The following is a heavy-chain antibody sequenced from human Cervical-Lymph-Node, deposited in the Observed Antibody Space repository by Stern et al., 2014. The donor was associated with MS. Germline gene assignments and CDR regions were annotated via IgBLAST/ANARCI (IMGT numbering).Heavy chain of an antibody. Sequence: EVQLLESGGGLVHPGGSLRLSCEASGFTFSSYTMTWVRQAPGKGLEWVSSITGIGGNTYYTHSVKGRFTISRDNSRNTVYLQVHSLRAEDTAVYHCAKDLPYASGRPDYWGQGTLVTVSS. CDR3: AKDLPYASGRPDY. CDR1: GFTFSSYT. V-gene: IGHV3-23*01. J-gene: IGHJ4*02. CDR2: ITGIGGNT. D-gene: IGHD3-10*01.